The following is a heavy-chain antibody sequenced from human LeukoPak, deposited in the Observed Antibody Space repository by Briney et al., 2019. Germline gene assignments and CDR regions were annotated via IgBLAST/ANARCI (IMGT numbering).Heavy chain of an antibody. CDR3: ARTAADTATYFDY. CDR2: IYYSGST. Sequence: SETLSLTCTVSGGSISSSGYYWGWSRQPPGKGLEWIGSIYYSGSTQYNPSLKSRVTMSVDTSKNQFSLKLSSVTAVDTAVYYCARTAADTATYFDYWGQGTLVTVSS. D-gene: IGHD5-18*01. CDR1: GGSISSSGYY. V-gene: IGHV4-39*07. J-gene: IGHJ4*02.